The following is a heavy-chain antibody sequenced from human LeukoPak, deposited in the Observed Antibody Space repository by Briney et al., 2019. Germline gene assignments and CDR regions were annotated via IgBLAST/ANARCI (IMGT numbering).Heavy chain of an antibody. CDR3: AKVFLKGSYYYYGMDV. J-gene: IGHJ6*02. CDR2: ISWNSGSI. CDR1: GFTFSNYA. D-gene: IGHD3-3*01. V-gene: IGHV3-9*01. Sequence: PGGSLRLSCAASGFTFSNYAMSWVRQAPGQGLEWVSGISWNSGSIGYADSVKGRFTISRDNAKNSLYLQMNNLRAEDTAFYYCAKVFLKGSYYYYGMDVWGQGTTVTVSS.